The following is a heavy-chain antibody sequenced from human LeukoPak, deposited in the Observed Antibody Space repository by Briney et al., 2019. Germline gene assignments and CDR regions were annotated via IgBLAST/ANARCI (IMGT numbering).Heavy chain of an antibody. Sequence: GGSLRLSCAASGLNVDINYMTWVRQAPGKGLEWVSVIYSGGSTYYADSVKGRFTISRDKSNNTLYLQMNRLRAEDTAVYYCARAHFRDYYDSSGYPDYWGQGTLVTVSS. D-gene: IGHD3-22*01. CDR2: IYSGGST. CDR3: ARAHFRDYYDSSGYPDY. J-gene: IGHJ4*02. CDR1: GLNVDINY. V-gene: IGHV3-66*01.